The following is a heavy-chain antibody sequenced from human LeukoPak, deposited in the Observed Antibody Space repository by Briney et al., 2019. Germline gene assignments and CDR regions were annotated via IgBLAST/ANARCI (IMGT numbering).Heavy chain of an antibody. J-gene: IGHJ4*02. CDR2: IEQDGSEK. D-gene: IGHD3-22*01. CDR1: GFTFSSYW. CDR3: ARVRSGYYMDY. V-gene: IGHV3-7*01. Sequence: GRSLRLSRAASGFTFSSYWMSWVRQAPGKGLEWVANIEQDGSEKYYVDSVKGRFTISRDNAKNSLFLQMNSLRAEDTAVYYCARVRSGYYMDYWGQGTLVTVSS.